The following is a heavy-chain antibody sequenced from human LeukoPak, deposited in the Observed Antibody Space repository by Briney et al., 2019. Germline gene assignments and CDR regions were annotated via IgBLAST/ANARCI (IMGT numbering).Heavy chain of an antibody. Sequence: GGSLRLSCAASGFTFSSYAMHWVRQAPGKGLEWVAVISYDGSNKYYADSVKGRFTISRDNSKNTLYLQMNSLRAEDTAVYYCARGPHITTYSYGQANFDYWGQGTLVTVSS. CDR1: GFTFSSYA. J-gene: IGHJ4*02. D-gene: IGHD5-18*01. CDR3: ARGPHITTYSYGQANFDY. CDR2: ISYDGSNK. V-gene: IGHV3-30*04.